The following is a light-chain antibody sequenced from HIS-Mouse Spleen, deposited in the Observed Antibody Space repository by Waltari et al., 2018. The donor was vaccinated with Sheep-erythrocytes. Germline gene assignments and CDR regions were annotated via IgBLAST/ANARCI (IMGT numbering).Light chain of an antibody. J-gene: IGKJ1*01. CDR1: QGISSA. Sequence: AIKLPQHQSALSACVGDRVTITCRASQGISSALAWYQQKPGKVPKLLIYDASSLESGVPSRFSGSGSGTDFTLTISSLQPEDFATYYCQQFNNYPRTFGQGTKVEIK. CDR3: QQFNNYPRT. CDR2: DAS. V-gene: IGKV1D-13*01.